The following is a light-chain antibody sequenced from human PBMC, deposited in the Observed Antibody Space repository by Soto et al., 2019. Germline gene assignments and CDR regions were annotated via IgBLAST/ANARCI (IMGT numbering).Light chain of an antibody. CDR1: QDITNF. CDR3: QHYANLPYT. V-gene: IGKV1-33*01. Sequence: DIQLTQSPSSLSASVGDRVTITCQPSQDITNFLNWYQQKPGKAPRLLIAGASKLETGVPSRFSGSRSGTDYTFTIGSLQPEDIATSYCQHYANLPYTFGQGTKLEIK. J-gene: IGKJ2*01. CDR2: GAS.